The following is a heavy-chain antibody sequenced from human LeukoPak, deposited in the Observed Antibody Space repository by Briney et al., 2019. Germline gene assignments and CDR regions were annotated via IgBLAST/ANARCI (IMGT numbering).Heavy chain of an antibody. J-gene: IGHJ4*02. V-gene: IGHV3-48*03. CDR3: ARDPSSVRIQLWLPWDDY. Sequence: RSGGSLRLSCAASGFTFSSYEMNWVRQAPGKGLEWVSYISSSGSTIYYADSVKGRFTISRDNAKNSLYLQMNSLRAEDTAVYYCARDPSSVRIQLWLPWDDYWGQGTLVTVSS. CDR1: GFTFSSYE. CDR2: ISSSGSTI. D-gene: IGHD5-18*01.